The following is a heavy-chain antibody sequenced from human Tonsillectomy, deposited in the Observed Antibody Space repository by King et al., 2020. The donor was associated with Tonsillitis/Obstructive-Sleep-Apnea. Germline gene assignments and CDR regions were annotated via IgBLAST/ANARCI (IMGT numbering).Heavy chain of an antibody. CDR2: IYYSGST. V-gene: IGHV4-59*01. CDR1: GGSISSYY. Sequence: VQLQESGPGLVKPSETLSLTCTVSGGSISSYYWSWIRQPPGKGLEWIGYIYYSGSTNYNPSLKSRVTISVDTSKNQFSLKLSSVTAADTAVYYCARANSYDSSVYYDSWGREPLFPVPS. J-gene: IGHJ4*02. D-gene: IGHD3-22*01. CDR3: ARANSYDSSVYYDS.